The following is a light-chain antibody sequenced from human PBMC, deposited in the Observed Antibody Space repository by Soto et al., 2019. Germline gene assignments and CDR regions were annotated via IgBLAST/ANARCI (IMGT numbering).Light chain of an antibody. CDR2: AAS. Sequence: DIQMTQSPSSLSASVGDRVTITCRASQGISNFLAWYQQKPGKVPKLLIYAASTLQSGVPSRFSGSGSGTDFTLTISSLQPEDVATYYCQKYNSARTFGQGTKVDMK. J-gene: IGKJ1*01. V-gene: IGKV1-27*01. CDR3: QKYNSART. CDR1: QGISNF.